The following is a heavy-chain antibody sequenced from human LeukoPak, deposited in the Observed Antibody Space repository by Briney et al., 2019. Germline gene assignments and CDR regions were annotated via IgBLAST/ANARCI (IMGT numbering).Heavy chain of an antibody. CDR2: IIPIFGTA. Sequence: ASVKVSCKASGGTFSSYAISWVRQAPGQGLEWMGGIIPIFGTANYAQKFQGRVTITTDESTSTAYMELSSLRSEDTAVYYCARGSNGGNYFDYWGRGTLVTVSS. CDR1: GGTFSSYA. D-gene: IGHD2-15*01. CDR3: ARGSNGGNYFDY. J-gene: IGHJ4*02. V-gene: IGHV1-69*05.